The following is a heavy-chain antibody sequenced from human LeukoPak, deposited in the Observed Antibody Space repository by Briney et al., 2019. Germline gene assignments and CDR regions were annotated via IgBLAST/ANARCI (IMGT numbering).Heavy chain of an antibody. J-gene: IGHJ4*02. Sequence: SATLSLTCTVSGGSISSYYWSWIRQSAGKGLEWIGRFYSSESINYNPSLKSRATMSVDTSKNQFSLKLSSMTAADTAVYYCAGGDSGWYGFDYWGQGTLVTVSS. CDR2: FYSSESI. CDR3: AGGDSGWYGFDY. V-gene: IGHV4-4*07. CDR1: GGSISSYY. D-gene: IGHD6-19*01.